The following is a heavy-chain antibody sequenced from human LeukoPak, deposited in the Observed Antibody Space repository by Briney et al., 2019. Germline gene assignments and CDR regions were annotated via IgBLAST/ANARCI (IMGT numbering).Heavy chain of an antibody. CDR3: ARLPEKWLPTDY. J-gene: IGHJ4*02. D-gene: IGHD5-12*01. CDR1: RLTFSSYA. V-gene: IGHV3-30*04. CDR2: ISYDGSNK. Sequence: RESLRLSSAAYRLTFSSYAMGWVRQPPGKGLEWVAVISYDGSNKYYADSVKGRFTISRDNSKNTLYLQMNSLRAEDTAVYYCARLPEKWLPTDYWGQGTLVTVSS.